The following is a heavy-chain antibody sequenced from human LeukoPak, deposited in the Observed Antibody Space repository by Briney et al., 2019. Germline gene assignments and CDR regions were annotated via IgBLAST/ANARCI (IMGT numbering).Heavy chain of an antibody. J-gene: IGHJ5*02. CDR3: ARGSRTQFDP. CDR1: GFTFDDYA. Sequence: GRSLRLSCAASGFTFDDYAMHWVRQAPGKGLEWVPGISWNSGSIGYADSVKGRFTISRDNAKNSLYLQMNSLRAEDTAVYYCARGSRTQFDPWGQGTLVTVSS. CDR2: ISWNSGSI. V-gene: IGHV3-9*01.